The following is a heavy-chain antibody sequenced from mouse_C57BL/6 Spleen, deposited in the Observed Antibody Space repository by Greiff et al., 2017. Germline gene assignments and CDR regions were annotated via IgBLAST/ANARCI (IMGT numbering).Heavy chain of an antibody. D-gene: IGHD1-3*01. J-gene: IGHJ3*01. CDR3: ARGASGPWFAY. Sequence: QVQLQQSGPELVKPGASVKLSCKASGYTFTSYDINWVKQRPGQGLEWIGWIYPRDGSTKYNEKFKGKATLTVDTSSSTAYMELHSLTSADSAVYFCARGASGPWFAYWGQGTLVTVSA. CDR1: GYTFTSYD. V-gene: IGHV1-85*01. CDR2: IYPRDGST.